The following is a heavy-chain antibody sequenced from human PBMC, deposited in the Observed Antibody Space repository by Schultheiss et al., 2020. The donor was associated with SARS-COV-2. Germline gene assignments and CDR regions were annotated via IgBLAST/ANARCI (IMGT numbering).Heavy chain of an antibody. CDR2: IHDSGST. V-gene: IGHV4-59*08. CDR1: GVSISSYC. J-gene: IGHJ5*02. CDR3: ARLPRSSSWYLGKGWFDP. Sequence: SETLSLTCTVSGVSISSYCWNWIRQPPGKGLEWIGFIHDSGSTNYNPSLKSRVTISVDTSKNQFSLKLSSVTAADTAVYYCARLPRSSSWYLGKGWFDPWGQGTLVTVSS. D-gene: IGHD6-13*01.